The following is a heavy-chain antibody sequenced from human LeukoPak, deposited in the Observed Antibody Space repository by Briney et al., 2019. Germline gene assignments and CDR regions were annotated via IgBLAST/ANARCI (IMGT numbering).Heavy chain of an antibody. J-gene: IGHJ4*02. CDR2: IWYDGSNK. D-gene: IGHD3-22*01. V-gene: IGHV3-33*06. CDR1: GFTLSSYG. Sequence: PGGSLRLSCAASGFTLSSYGLHWVRQAPGKGLEWVAVIWYDGSNKYYADSVKGRFTISRDNSKNTLYLQMNNLRAEDTAVYYCAKDLDPYDSSGYYWDWGQGTLVTVSS. CDR3: AKDLDPYDSSGYYWD.